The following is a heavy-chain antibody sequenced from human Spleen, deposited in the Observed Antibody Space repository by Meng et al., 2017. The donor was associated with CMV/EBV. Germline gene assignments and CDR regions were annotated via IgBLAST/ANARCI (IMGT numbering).Heavy chain of an antibody. J-gene: IGHJ6*02. V-gene: IGHV3-9*01. Sequence: GGSLRLSCAASGFTFDDYAMHWVRQAPGKGLEWVSGISWNSGSIGYADSVKGRFTISRDNAKNSLSLQMNSLGAEDTAVYYCVRDMDVWGQGTTVTVSS. CDR3: VRDMDV. CDR1: GFTFDDYA. CDR2: ISWNSGSI.